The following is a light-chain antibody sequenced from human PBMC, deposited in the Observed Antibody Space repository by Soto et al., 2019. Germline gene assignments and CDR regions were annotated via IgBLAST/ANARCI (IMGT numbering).Light chain of an antibody. CDR2: GAS. Sequence: ETVMTQSPATLSVSPGERATLSCRASQSVSSNLAWYQQKPGQAPRLLIYGASTRATGIPARFSGSGSGTEDTLSISSRQSEDFAIYYCQQYDKWPPITFGQGTRLEIK. J-gene: IGKJ5*01. CDR1: QSVSSN. V-gene: IGKV3D-15*01. CDR3: QQYDKWPPIT.